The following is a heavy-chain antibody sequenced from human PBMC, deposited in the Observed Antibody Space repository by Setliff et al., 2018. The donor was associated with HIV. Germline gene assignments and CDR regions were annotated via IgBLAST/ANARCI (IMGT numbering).Heavy chain of an antibody. J-gene: IGHJ3*02. D-gene: IGHD5-18*01. CDR2: ISSSSSYI. Sequence: PGESLKISCAASGFTFSTYSMNWVRQAPGKGLEWVSSISSSSSYIYYADSVKGRFTISRDNAKNSLYLQMNSLRAEDTAVYYCVRDRGYSYGYREDAFDIWGQGTMVTVPS. CDR1: GFTFSTYS. CDR3: VRDRGYSYGYREDAFDI. V-gene: IGHV3-21*01.